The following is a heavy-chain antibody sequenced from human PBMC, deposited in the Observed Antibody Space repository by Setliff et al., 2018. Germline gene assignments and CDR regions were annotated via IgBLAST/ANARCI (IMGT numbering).Heavy chain of an antibody. D-gene: IGHD1-26*01. Sequence: GASVKVSCKASGGSFSSYAIIWVRQAPGQGLELMGGIIPAFTTANYAPNLHDRLRITADESTSTAYMELSSLRSDDTAIYFCARHSGRYYVPGTFDSWGQGTLVTVSS. J-gene: IGHJ4*02. CDR3: ARHSGRYYVPGTFDS. CDR1: GGSFSSYA. CDR2: IIPAFTTA. V-gene: IGHV1-69*13.